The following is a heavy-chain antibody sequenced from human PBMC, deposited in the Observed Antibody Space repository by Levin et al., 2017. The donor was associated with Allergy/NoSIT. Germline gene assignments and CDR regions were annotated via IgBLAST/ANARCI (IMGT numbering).Heavy chain of an antibody. D-gene: IGHD4-17*01. Sequence: SETLSLTCAVSGGSISSGGYSWSWIRQPPGTGLEWIGYIYHSGSTYYNPSLKSRVTISVDRSKNQFSLKLSSVTAADTAVYYCARGGRTTVTKFCWFDPWGQGTLVTVSS. J-gene: IGHJ5*02. CDR1: GGSISSGGYS. CDR3: ARGGRTTVTKFCWFDP. CDR2: IYHSGST. V-gene: IGHV4-30-2*01.